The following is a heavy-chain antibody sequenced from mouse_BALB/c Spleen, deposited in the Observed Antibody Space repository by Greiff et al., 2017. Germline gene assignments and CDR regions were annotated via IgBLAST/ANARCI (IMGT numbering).Heavy chain of an antibody. D-gene: IGHD1-1*01. CDR3: ARGAYYDGDYYAMDY. J-gene: IGHJ4*01. V-gene: IGHV1-14*01. CDR2: INPYNDGT. Sequence: LVESGPELVKPGASVKMSCKASGYTFTSYVMHWVKQKPGQGLEWIGYINPYNDGTKYNEKFKGKATLTSDKSSSTAYMELSSLTSEDSAVYYCARGAYYDGDYYAMDYWGQGTSVTVSS. CDR1: GYTFTSYV.